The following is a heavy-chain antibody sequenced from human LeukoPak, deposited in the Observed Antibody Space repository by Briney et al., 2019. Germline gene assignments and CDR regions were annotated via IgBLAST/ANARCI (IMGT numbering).Heavy chain of an antibody. Sequence: SETLSLTCSVYSGSFSGYYWSWIRQPPGKGLEWIGEINHSGSTNYNPSLKSRVTISVDTSKNQFSLKLSSVTAADTAVYYCASLAARGSYYYYYYMDVWGKGTTVTVSS. CDR1: SGSFSGYY. CDR3: ASLAARGSYYYYYYMDV. V-gene: IGHV4-34*01. J-gene: IGHJ6*03. D-gene: IGHD6-6*01. CDR2: INHSGST.